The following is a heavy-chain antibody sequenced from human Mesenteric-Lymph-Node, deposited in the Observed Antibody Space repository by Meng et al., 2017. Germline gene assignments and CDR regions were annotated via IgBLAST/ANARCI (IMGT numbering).Heavy chain of an antibody. CDR2: ISAYNGNT. CDR3: AGVSPNYYDSSGPSPNYFDY. J-gene: IGHJ4*02. D-gene: IGHD3-22*01. V-gene: IGHV1-18*01. CDR1: GYTFTSYG. Sequence: ASVKVSCKASGYTFTSYGISWVRQAPGQGLEWMGWISAYNGNTNYAQKLQGRVTMTTDTSTSTAYMELRSLRSDDTAVYYCAGVSPNYYDSSGPSPNYFDYWGQGTLVTVSS.